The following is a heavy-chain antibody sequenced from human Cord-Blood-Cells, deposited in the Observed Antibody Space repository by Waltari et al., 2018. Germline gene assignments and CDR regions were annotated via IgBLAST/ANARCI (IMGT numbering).Heavy chain of an antibody. Sequence: QLQLQESGPGLVKPSETLSLTCTVSGGSISSSSYYWGWIRQPSGKGLEWIGSIYYSGSTYHNQSLKSRVTISVDTSKNQFSLKLSSVTAADTAVYYCARRLVVVTAIPNDAFDIWGQGTMVTVSS. CDR2: IYYSGST. D-gene: IGHD2-21*02. V-gene: IGHV4-39*01. J-gene: IGHJ3*02. CDR1: GGSISSSSYY. CDR3: ARRLVVVTAIPNDAFDI.